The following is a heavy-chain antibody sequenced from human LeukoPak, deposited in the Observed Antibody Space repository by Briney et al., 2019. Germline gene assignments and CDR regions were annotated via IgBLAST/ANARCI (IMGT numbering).Heavy chain of an antibody. D-gene: IGHD1-26*01. CDR1: GYTLTNYG. CDR3: ARDLVDGVGAPGAY. CDR2: INTYNGNT. V-gene: IGHV1-18*01. J-gene: IGHJ4*02. Sequence: ASVKVSCKAFGYTLTNYGITWMRQAPGQRLVWLVWINTYNGNTNYPPKLQGRVTITTDTSTSTAYMELRSLRSDDTAVFYCARDLVDGVGAPGAYWGQGALVTVSS.